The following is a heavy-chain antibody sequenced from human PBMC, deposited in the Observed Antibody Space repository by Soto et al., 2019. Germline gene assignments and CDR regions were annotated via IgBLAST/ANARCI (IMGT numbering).Heavy chain of an antibody. J-gene: IGHJ6*02. CDR3: ATGHYYCGKDV. CDR2: IYYSGTT. Sequence: KPSETLSLTCTVSNGSVSSGTYSWSWVRQPPGKGLEWIGYIYYSGTTYYTPSLKSRLTMSMDRANDHFSLNLTSVTAADTAVYFCATGHYYCGKDVWRQRITVTVSS. CDR1: NGSVSSGTYS. V-gene: IGHV4-30-2*01.